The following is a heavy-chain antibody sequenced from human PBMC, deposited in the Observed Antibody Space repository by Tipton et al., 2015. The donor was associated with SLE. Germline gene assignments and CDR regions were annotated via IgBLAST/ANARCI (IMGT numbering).Heavy chain of an antibody. V-gene: IGHV1-18*01. CDR3: TRNSRRSDR. CDR1: GYTFSNYD. J-gene: IGHJ5*02. Sequence: QLVQSGVEVKKPGASMKVSCKTSGYTFSNYDISWVRQAPGQGLEWMGWTSAYNGNTNYAQILQGRVTMTTDTSTSTAYMELRSLRYDDTAVYYCTRNSRRSDRWGQGTLVTVSS. CDR2: TSAYNGNT. D-gene: IGHD2-21*01.